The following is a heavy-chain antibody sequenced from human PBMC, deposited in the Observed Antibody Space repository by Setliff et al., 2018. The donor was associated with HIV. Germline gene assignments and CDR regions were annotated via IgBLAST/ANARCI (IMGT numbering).Heavy chain of an antibody. CDR3: ARDFLFTEAAAGETFDY. CDR1: GYTFTSYA. J-gene: IGHJ4*02. CDR2: INAGNGNT. Sequence: ASVKVSCKASGYTFTSYAMHWVRQAPGQRLEWMGWINAGNGNTKYSQKFQGRVTITRDTSASTAYMELSSLRSEDTAVYYCARDFLFTEAAAGETFDYWGQGTLVTVSS. V-gene: IGHV1-3*01. D-gene: IGHD6-13*01.